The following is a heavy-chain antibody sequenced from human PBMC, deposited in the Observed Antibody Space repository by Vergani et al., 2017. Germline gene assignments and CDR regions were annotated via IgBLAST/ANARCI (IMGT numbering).Heavy chain of an antibody. D-gene: IGHD3-22*01. CDR1: GGSISSYY. CDR3: ARAYYYDSGGSEAFDI. CDR2: IYYSGST. Sequence: QVQLQESGPGLVKPSETLSLTCTVSGGSISSYYWSWIRQPPGKGLEWIGYIYYSGSTNYNPSLKSRVTISVDTSKTQFSLKLSSVTAADTAVYYCARAYYYDSGGSEAFDIWGQGTMVTVSS. V-gene: IGHV4-59*01. J-gene: IGHJ3*02.